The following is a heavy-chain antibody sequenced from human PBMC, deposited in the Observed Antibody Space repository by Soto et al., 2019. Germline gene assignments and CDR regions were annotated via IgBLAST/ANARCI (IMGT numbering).Heavy chain of an antibody. V-gene: IGHV4-39*07. Sequence: SETLSLTCTVSSGSISSTTYTWGWIRQPPGKGLEWIGSIYYSGITYYNPSLKSRVTISVDRSKNQFSLKLSSVTAADTAVYYCARVPDRWGQGTLVTVSS. CDR3: ARVPDR. J-gene: IGHJ5*02. CDR2: IYYSGIT. D-gene: IGHD2-2*01. CDR1: SGSISSTTYT.